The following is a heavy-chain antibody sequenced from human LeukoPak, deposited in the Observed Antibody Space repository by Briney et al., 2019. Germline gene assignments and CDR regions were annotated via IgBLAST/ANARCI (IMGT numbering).Heavy chain of an antibody. CDR2: ISSYNGDT. Sequence: ASVKLSCKSSGYTFTSYCINWVRQAPGQALECMRRISSYNGDTNYAQKLQGRVIITTDTSTNTPYMDLRSLISDDTAVYYCARTSHYVDIAATIPYGIYSFDYWGQGNLVTVSS. J-gene: IGHJ4*02. CDR1: GYTFTSYC. CDR3: ARTSHYVDIAATIPYGIYSFDY. V-gene: IGHV1-18*01. D-gene: IGHD5-12*01.